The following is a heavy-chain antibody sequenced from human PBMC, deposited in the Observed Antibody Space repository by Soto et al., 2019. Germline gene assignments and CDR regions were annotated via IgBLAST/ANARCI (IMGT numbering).Heavy chain of an antibody. CDR1: GFTFTRYS. CDR2: ISSTTNYI. J-gene: IGHJ4*02. V-gene: IGHV3-21*01. Sequence: GGSLRLSCAASGFTFTRYSMNWVRQAPGKGLEWVSSISSTTNYIYYADSMKGRFTVSRDNAKNSVYLEMNSLSAEDTAVYYCARESEDLTSNFDYWGQGTLVTVSS. CDR3: ARESEDLTSNFDY.